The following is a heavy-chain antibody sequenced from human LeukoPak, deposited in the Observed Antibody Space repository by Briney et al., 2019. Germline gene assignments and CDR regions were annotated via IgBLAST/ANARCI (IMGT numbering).Heavy chain of an antibody. CDR3: AKDARRSSGWWFFDH. CDR1: GFAFSTYD. CDR2: IGGDGGTT. D-gene: IGHD6-19*01. Sequence: PGGSLRLSCAASGFAFSTYDMSWVRQAPTQGLEWVSAIGGDGGTTYADSVKGRFTISRDNSKNTLYLQMNSLRAEDTAVYYCAKDARRSSGWWFFDHWGQGTLVTVSS. J-gene: IGHJ4*02. V-gene: IGHV3-23*01.